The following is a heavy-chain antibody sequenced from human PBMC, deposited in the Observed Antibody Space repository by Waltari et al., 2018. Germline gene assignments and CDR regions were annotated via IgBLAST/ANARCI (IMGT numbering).Heavy chain of an antibody. CDR1: GYSFTNYW. V-gene: IGHV5-51*01. D-gene: IGHD4-17*01. CDR2: IDPGDSET. J-gene: IGHJ4*02. Sequence: EVQLVQSGAEVKQPGESLQISCKGSGYSFTNYWIGWVRQMPGKGLEWMGIIDPGDSETRYSPSFQGQVTISVDKSIRTAYLQWSSLKASDIAMYFCARLTVTTAPDSWGQGTLVTVSS. CDR3: ARLTVTTAPDS.